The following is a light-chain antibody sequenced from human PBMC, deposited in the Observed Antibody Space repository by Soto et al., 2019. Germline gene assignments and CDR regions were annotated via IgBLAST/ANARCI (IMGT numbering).Light chain of an antibody. V-gene: IGKV3-20*01. CDR1: QSVNRNY. Sequence: EIVLTQSPGTLSLSPGERATLSCRASQSVNRNYLAWYQQKPGQAPRLLIYDASTRATGIPDRFSGSGSGTDFTLTIARLEPEDFAVYFCHQYGSSPRTFGQGTKVEIK. J-gene: IGKJ1*01. CDR3: HQYGSSPRT. CDR2: DAS.